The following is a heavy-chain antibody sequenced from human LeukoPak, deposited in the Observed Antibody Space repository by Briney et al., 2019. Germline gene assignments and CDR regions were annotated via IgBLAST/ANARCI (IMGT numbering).Heavy chain of an antibody. Sequence: GESLKISCKGSGYSFTSYWIGWVRQMPGKGLECMGIIYPGDSDTTFSPSFQGQVTISADKSISTAYLQKSSLKASDTAMYYCARRFETVAGTFYFDYWGQGTLVTVSS. D-gene: IGHD6-19*01. CDR1: GYSFTSYW. V-gene: IGHV5-51*01. CDR2: IYPGDSDT. J-gene: IGHJ4*02. CDR3: ARRFETVAGTFYFDY.